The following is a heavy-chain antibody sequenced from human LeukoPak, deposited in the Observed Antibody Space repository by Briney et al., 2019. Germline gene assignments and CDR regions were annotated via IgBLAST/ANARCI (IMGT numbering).Heavy chain of an antibody. D-gene: IGHD4-11*01. J-gene: IGHJ3*02. Sequence: ASVKVSCKASGYTFTSYDTNWVRQATGQGLEWMGWMNPNSGNTGYAQKFQGRVTIARNTSISTAYMELSSLRSEDTAVYYCATTVTTTDAFDIWGQGTMVTVSS. CDR1: GYTFTSYD. CDR2: MNPNSGNT. CDR3: ATTVTTTDAFDI. V-gene: IGHV1-8*03.